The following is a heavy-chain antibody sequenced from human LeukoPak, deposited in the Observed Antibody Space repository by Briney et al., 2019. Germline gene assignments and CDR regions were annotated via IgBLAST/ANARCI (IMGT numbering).Heavy chain of an antibody. J-gene: IGHJ4*02. V-gene: IGHV3-23*01. Sequence: GGSLRLSCAASGFTFSKYAMSWVRHGPGKGLEWVSAISGSGGRTYYIDSVKGRFAISRDNSKNMLYLQMNDLRGEDTAVYYCAKDVCNGAGCHFFDYWGQGTVVTVSS. CDR1: GFTFSKYA. CDR3: AKDVCNGAGCHFFDY. CDR2: ISGSGGRT. D-gene: IGHD2-15*01.